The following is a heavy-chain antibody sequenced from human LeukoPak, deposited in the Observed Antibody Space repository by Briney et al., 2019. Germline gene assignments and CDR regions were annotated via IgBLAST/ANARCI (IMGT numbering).Heavy chain of an antibody. CDR3: ARDLGAAAGTGSVGWFDP. CDR1: GGSISSYY. D-gene: IGHD6-13*01. V-gene: IGHV4-59*12. J-gene: IGHJ5*02. Sequence: SETLSFTCTVSGGSISSYYSSWIRQPPGKGLEWMGYIYYRGSTKYNPSLKSRVTISVDTSKNQFSLKLSSVTAADTAVYYCARDLGAAAGTGSVGWFDPWGQGTLVTVSS. CDR2: IYYRGST.